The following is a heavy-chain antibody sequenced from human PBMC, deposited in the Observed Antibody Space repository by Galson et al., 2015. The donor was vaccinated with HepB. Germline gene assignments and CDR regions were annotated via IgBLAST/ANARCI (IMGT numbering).Heavy chain of an antibody. CDR1: GGTFRNYA. J-gene: IGHJ4*02. CDR2: ISPIFGRA. D-gene: IGHD6-13*01. V-gene: IGHV1-69*13. Sequence: SVKVSCKASGGTFRNYAISWVRQAPGQGLEWMGGISPIFGRANYAQKFQGRVTITADESTSTVYMEVSSLRSEDTAVYFCAREGMAAVTTPVDYWGQGTLVTVSS. CDR3: AREGMAAVTTPVDY.